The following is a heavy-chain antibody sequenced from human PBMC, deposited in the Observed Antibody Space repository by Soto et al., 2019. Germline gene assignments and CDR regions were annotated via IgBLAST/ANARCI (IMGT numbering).Heavy chain of an antibody. V-gene: IGHV3-30-3*01. Sequence: QVQLVESGGGVVQPGRSLRLSCAASGFTFSTYAMHWVRQAPGKGLEWVAVISYDGTNKYYADSVRGRFTISRDNSKNPLLLPMNSLSAEDTAVDYCAKDGGGYNYGYVMLDKYYYGMDVWGQGTTVTVSS. CDR1: GFTFSTYA. CDR3: AKDGGGYNYGYVMLDKYYYGMDV. J-gene: IGHJ6*02. D-gene: IGHD5-18*01. CDR2: ISYDGTNK.